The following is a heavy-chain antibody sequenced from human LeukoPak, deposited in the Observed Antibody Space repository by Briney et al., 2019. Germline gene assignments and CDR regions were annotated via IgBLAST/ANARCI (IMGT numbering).Heavy chain of an antibody. CDR3: ARVVVQNAFDI. CDR2: IYYSGST. J-gene: IGHJ3*02. CDR1: GGSISSSSYY. D-gene: IGHD2-2*01. V-gene: IGHV4-39*01. Sequence: PSETLSLTCTVSGGSISSSSYYWGWIRQPPGKGLEWIGSIYYSGSTYYNPSLKSRVTISVDTSKNQFSLKLSSVTAADTAVYYCARVVVQNAFDIRGQGTMVTVSS.